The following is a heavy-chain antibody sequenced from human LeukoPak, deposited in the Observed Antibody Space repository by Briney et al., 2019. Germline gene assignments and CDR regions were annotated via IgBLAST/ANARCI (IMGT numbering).Heavy chain of an antibody. CDR1: GFTFRNDW. J-gene: IGHJ3*02. Sequence: GGSLRLSCATSGFTFRNDWVTWVSQAQGKGLEWVANINKDGSKKKYVDSVKGRFTISRDNTKNSVFLQMNSLRAEDTAIYYCARDTSPSSRSSYFDALDMWGQGTMVTVSS. CDR3: ARDTSPSSRSSYFDALDM. D-gene: IGHD6-13*01. CDR2: INKDGSKK. V-gene: IGHV3-7*01.